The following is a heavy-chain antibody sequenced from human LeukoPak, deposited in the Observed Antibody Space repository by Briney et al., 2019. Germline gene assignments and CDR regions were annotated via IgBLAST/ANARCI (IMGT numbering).Heavy chain of an antibody. D-gene: IGHD4-23*01. CDR2: IIPIFGTA. J-gene: IGHJ5*02. Sequence: ASVKVSCKASGGTFSSYAISWVRQAPGQGLEWMGGIIPIFGTANYAQKFQGRVTITADKSTSTAYMELSSLRSEDTAVYYCARDTLTVVTNPRWFDPWGQGTLVTVSS. V-gene: IGHV1-69*06. CDR1: GGTFSSYA. CDR3: ARDTLTVVTNPRWFDP.